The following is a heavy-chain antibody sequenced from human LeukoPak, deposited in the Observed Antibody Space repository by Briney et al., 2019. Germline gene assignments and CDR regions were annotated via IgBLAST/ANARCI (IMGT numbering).Heavy chain of an antibody. CDR3: ARENRVVEEYYYYMDV. Sequence: PSETLSLTCTVSGGSISSSSYYWGWIRQPPGKGLEWIGYIYYSGSTNYNPSLKSRVTISVDTSKNQFSLKLSSVTAADTAVYYCARENRVVEEYYYYMDVWGKGTTVTVSS. V-gene: IGHV4-61*01. D-gene: IGHD2-15*01. CDR2: IYYSGST. CDR1: GGSISSSSYY. J-gene: IGHJ6*03.